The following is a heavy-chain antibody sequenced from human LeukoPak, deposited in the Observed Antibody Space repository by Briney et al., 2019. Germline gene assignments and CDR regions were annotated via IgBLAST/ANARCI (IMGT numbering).Heavy chain of an antibody. J-gene: IGHJ6*03. Sequence: GASVTVSCKASGYTFTGYYMHWARQAPGQGLEWMGWINPNSGGTNYAQKFQGRVTMTRDTSISTAYMELSRLRSDDTAVYYCARRGYSYGPEAYYYYMDVWGKGTTVTVSS. D-gene: IGHD5-18*01. CDR1: GYTFTGYY. CDR3: ARRGYSYGPEAYYYYMDV. CDR2: INPNSGGT. V-gene: IGHV1-2*02.